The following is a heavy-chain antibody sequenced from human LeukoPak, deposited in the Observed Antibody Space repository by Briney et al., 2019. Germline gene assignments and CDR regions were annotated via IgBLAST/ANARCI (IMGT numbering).Heavy chain of an antibody. D-gene: IGHD6-13*01. J-gene: IGHJ5*02. CDR1: GGSFSGYY. CDR3: ARGLGKLIAAAGRNWFDP. Sequence: SETLSLTCAVYGGSFSGYYWSWIRKPPGKGLEWIGEINHSGSTNYNPSLKSRVTISVDTSKNHFSLKLSSVTAADTAVYYWARGLGKLIAAAGRNWFDPGGQGTLVTVSS. CDR2: INHSGST. V-gene: IGHV4-34*01.